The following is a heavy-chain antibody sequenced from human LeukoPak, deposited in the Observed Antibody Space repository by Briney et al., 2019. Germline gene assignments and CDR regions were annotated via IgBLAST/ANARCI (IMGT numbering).Heavy chain of an antibody. J-gene: IGHJ5*02. Sequence: PSETLSLTCTVSGGSISSYYWRWIRQPPGKGLEWIGYIYYSGSTNYNPSLKSRVTISVDTSKNQFSLKLSSVTAADTAVYYCARQDNWFDPWGQGTLVTVSS. CDR1: GGSISSYY. V-gene: IGHV4-59*08. CDR2: IYYSGST. CDR3: ARQDNWFDP.